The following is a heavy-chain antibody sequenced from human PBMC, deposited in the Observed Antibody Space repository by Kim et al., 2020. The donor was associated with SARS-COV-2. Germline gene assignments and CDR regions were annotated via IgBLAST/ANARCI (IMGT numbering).Heavy chain of an antibody. J-gene: IGHJ4*02. CDR3: ARDHRNSSGYYSFDY. CDR1: GYTFYTYA. Sequence: ASVKVSCKASGYTFYTYAMHWVRQAPGQRLEWMGGINGGTGSTDYSQKFQGRVTITRDTSAQTAYMYLSSLRSDDTALYYCARDHRNSSGYYSFDYWCQG. V-gene: IGHV1-3*01. D-gene: IGHD3-22*01. CDR2: INGGTGST.